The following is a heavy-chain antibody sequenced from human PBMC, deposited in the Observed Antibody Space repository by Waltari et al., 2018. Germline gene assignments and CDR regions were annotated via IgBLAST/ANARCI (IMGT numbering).Heavy chain of an antibody. V-gene: IGHV3-21*01. Sequence: EVQLVESGGGLVKPGGSLRLSCAASGFPFSDFTMSWVRQTPGKGLEWVSSISSSSSFIYYADSVKGRFTISRDNAKNSLFLQMNSLRAEDTSVYYCVGSDYGDYVGGYYWGQGTVVTVSS. D-gene: IGHD4-17*01. J-gene: IGHJ4*02. CDR1: GFPFSDFT. CDR2: ISSSSSFI. CDR3: VGSDYGDYVGGYY.